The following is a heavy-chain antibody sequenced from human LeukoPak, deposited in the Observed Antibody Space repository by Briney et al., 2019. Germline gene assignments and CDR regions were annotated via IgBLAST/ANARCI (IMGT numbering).Heavy chain of an antibody. CDR1: GFTFSSYS. J-gene: IGHJ4*02. D-gene: IGHD7-27*01. Sequence: GSLRLSCAASGFTFSSYSMNWIRQPPGKGLEWIGEINHSGSTNYNPSLKSRVTISVDTSKNQFSLKLSSVTAADTAVYYCASATNWDYFDYWGQGTLVTVSS. CDR3: ASATNWDYFDY. V-gene: IGHV4-34*01. CDR2: INHSGST.